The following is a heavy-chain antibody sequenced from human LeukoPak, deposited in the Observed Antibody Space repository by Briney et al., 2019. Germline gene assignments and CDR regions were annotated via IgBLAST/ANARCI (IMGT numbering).Heavy chain of an antibody. V-gene: IGHV1-2*02. J-gene: IGHJ4*02. CDR3: ARPVSGDGTAAAQFDY. Sequence: GASVKVSCKVSGYTFTGDYMHWVRQAPGQGLEWMGWINPNSGGTKYSRKFQGRVTMTRDTSISTAYMELSRLRSDDTAVYYCARPVSGDGTAAAQFDYWGQGTLVTVSS. D-gene: IGHD6-13*01. CDR1: GYTFTGDY. CDR2: INPNSGGT.